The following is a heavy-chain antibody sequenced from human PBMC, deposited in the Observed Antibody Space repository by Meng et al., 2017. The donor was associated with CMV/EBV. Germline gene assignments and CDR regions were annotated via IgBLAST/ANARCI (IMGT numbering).Heavy chain of an antibody. V-gene: IGHV1-69*10. Sequence: SVKVSCKASGGTFSSYAISWVRQAPRQGLEWMGGIIPILGIANYAQKFQGRVTITADKSTSTAYMELSSLRSEDTAVYYCARGGGRDGYKREDWGQGTLVTVSS. D-gene: IGHD5-24*01. CDR3: ARGGGRDGYKRED. J-gene: IGHJ4*02. CDR1: GGTFSSYA. CDR2: IIPILGIA.